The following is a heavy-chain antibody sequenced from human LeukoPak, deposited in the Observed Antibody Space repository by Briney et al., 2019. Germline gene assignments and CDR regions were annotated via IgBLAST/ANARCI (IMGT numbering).Heavy chain of an antibody. V-gene: IGHV3-33*01. D-gene: IGHD3-10*01. CDR1: GFTFNTYG. Sequence: GSLRLFCEASGFTFNTYGMHWVRQAPGEGLEWVAVIWYDGTNKDYANSVKGQFTISRDNSKNTLYLQMNSLRAEDTAVYYCARVSSGSYYNVPDYWGQGTLVTVSS. CDR3: ARVSSGSYYNVPDY. CDR2: IWYDGTNK. J-gene: IGHJ4*02.